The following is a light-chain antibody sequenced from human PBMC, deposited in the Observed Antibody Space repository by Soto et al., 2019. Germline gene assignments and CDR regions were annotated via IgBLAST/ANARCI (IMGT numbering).Light chain of an antibody. Sequence: QSVLTQPASVSGSPGQSITISCTGTSSDVGGYDYVSWYQQHPGKAPKLMIYEVSNRPSGVSNRFSGSKSGNTASLTISGLQAEDEADYYCRSYTSIATWVFGGGTKLTVL. J-gene: IGLJ3*02. CDR3: RSYTSIATWV. V-gene: IGLV2-14*01. CDR2: EVS. CDR1: SSDVGGYDY.